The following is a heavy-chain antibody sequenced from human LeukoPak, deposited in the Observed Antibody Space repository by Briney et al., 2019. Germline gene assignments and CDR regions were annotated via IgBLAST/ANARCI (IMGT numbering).Heavy chain of an antibody. CDR1: GFTFSSYW. CDR3: ARVAGGAFDS. V-gene: IGHV3-74*01. CDR2: INTDGSST. J-gene: IGHJ4*01. D-gene: IGHD3-10*01. Sequence: GGSLRLSCAASGFTFSSYWVHWVRHAPGKGLVWVSRINTDGSSTIYADSVKGRFTISRDNAKNTLYLQMNSLRAEDTAIYYCARVAGGAFDSWGHGTLVTVSS.